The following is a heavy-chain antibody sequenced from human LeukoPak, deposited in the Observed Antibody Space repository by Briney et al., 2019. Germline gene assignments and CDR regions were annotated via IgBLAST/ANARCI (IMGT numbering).Heavy chain of an antibody. CDR3: ARHYFDNSGPSGY. V-gene: IGHV1-2*02. CDR1: GYSFTGYY. CDR2: INPNNGDT. D-gene: IGHD3-22*01. Sequence: ASVKVSCKASGYSFTGYYIQWVRQAPGQGLEWMGWINPNNGDTNFAQKFQGRATMTRDTSMSTAYMEVSSLRSDDTAVYYCARHYFDNSGPSGYWGQGTLVTVSS. J-gene: IGHJ4*02.